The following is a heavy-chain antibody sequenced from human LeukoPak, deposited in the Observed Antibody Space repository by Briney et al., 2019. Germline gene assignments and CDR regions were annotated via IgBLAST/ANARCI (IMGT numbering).Heavy chain of an antibody. CDR3: AKGDYYDSSGYYYLFDY. CDR2: IYPGDSDT. V-gene: IGHV5-51*01. Sequence: GESLKISCKGSGYSFTSYWIGWVRQMPGKGLEWMGIIYPGDSDTRYSPSFQGQVTISADKSISTAYLQWSSLKASDTAMYYCAKGDYYDSSGYYYLFDYWGQGTLVTVSS. CDR1: GYSFTSYW. J-gene: IGHJ4*02. D-gene: IGHD3-22*01.